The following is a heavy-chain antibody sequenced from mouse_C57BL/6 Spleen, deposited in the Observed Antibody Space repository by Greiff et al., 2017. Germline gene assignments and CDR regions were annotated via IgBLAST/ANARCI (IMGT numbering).Heavy chain of an antibody. CDR2: ISSGGSYT. V-gene: IGHV5-6*01. J-gene: IGHJ4*01. CDR3: ARGVRDYAMDY. Sequence: EVKLQESGGDLVKPGGSLKLSCAASGFTFSSYGMSWVRQTPDKRLEWVATISSGGSYTYYPDSVKGRFTISRDNAKNTLYLQMSSLKSEDTAMYYCARGVRDYAMDYWGQGTSVTVSS. D-gene: IGHD3-1*01. CDR1: GFTFSSYG.